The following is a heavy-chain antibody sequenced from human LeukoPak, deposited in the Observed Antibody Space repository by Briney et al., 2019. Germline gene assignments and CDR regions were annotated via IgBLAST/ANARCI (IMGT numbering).Heavy chain of an antibody. J-gene: IGHJ4*02. Sequence: GGSLRLSCAASGLRFSDYYVSWIRQAPGKGLEWVSYISSSGSTIYYADSVKGRFTISRDNAKNSLYLQMNSLRAEDTAVYYCARDKRQASGRGLDYWGQGTLVTVSS. V-gene: IGHV3-11*04. CDR1: GLRFSDYY. D-gene: IGHD1-1*01. CDR2: ISSSGSTI. CDR3: ARDKRQASGRGLDY.